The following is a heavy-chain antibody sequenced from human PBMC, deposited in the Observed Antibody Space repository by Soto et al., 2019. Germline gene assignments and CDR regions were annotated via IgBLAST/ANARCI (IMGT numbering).Heavy chain of an antibody. Sequence: QVQLVESGGGVVQPGRSLRLSCAASGFTFSSYAMHWVHQAPGKGLEWVAVISYDGSNKYYADSVKGRFTISRDNSKNTLYLQMNSLRAEDTAVYYCARDLALYGDYDWYFDLWGRGTLVTVSS. CDR2: ISYDGSNK. V-gene: IGHV3-30-3*01. J-gene: IGHJ2*01. CDR3: ARDLALYGDYDWYFDL. D-gene: IGHD4-17*01. CDR1: GFTFSSYA.